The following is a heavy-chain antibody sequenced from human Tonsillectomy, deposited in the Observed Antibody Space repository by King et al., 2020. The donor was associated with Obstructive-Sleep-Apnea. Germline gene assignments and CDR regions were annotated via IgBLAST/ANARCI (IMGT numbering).Heavy chain of an antibody. CDR2: IYHSGST. CDR1: GGSISSSDYS. CDR3: ARYGDYVFAY. D-gene: IGHD4-17*01. J-gene: IGHJ4*02. Sequence: QLQESGSELVKPSQTLSLTCAVSGGSISSSDYSWSWIRQPPGKGLEWIGYIYHSGSTYYNPSLKSRVTVSVDRSKNQFSLKLSSVTAADTAVYYCARYGDYVFAYWGQGTLVTVSS. V-gene: IGHV4-30-2*01.